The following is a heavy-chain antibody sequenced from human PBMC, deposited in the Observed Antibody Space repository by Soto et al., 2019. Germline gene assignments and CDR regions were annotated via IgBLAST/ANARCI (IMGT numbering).Heavy chain of an antibody. V-gene: IGHV4-30-2*06. Sequence: QLQLRESGSGLVKPSETLSLTCTVSGGSISSGGYSWSWIRQSPEKGLEWLGCIYPTGTTYYHPSLKSRVTISVDTSRNQFSLNLAPVAAADKAVYFCARAPPGPSPRWVLWGQGTTVTVSS. CDR3: ARAPPGPSPRWVL. D-gene: IGHD3-10*01. CDR1: GGSISSGGYS. CDR2: IYPTGTT. J-gene: IGHJ6*02.